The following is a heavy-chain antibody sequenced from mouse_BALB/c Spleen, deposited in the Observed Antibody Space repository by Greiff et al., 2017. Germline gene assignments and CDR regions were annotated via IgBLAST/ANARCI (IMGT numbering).Heavy chain of an antibody. J-gene: IGHJ2*01. CDR3: ARDMNGSSEEDYFDY. CDR1: GFTFTDYY. D-gene: IGHD1-1*01. CDR2: IRNKANGYTT. V-gene: IGHV7-3*02. Sequence: DVKLVESGGGLVQPGGSLRLSCATSGFTFTDYYMSWVRQPPGKALEWLGFIRNKANGYTTEYSASVKGRFTISRDNSQSILYLQMNTLRAEDSATYYCARDMNGSSEEDYFDYWGQGTTLTVSS.